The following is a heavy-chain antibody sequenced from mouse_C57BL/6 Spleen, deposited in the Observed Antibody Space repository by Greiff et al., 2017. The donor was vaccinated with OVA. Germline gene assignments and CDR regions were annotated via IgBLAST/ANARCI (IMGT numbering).Heavy chain of an antibody. Sequence: QQSCKASGYTFTSYWMHWVKQRPGQGLEWIGEIDPSDSYTNYNQKFKGKSTLTVDKSSSTAYMQLSSLTSGDSAVYYCVRGLGRVAYWGQGTLVTVSA. D-gene: IGHD4-1*01. CDR3: VRGLGRVAY. CDR2: IDPSDSYT. V-gene: IGHV1-69*01. CDR1: GYTFTSYW. J-gene: IGHJ3*01.